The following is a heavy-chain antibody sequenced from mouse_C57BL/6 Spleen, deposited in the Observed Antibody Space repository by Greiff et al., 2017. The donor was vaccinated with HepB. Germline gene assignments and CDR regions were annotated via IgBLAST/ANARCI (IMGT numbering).Heavy chain of an antibody. V-gene: IGHV1-72*01. CDR2: IDPNSGGT. Sequence: QVQLQQPGAELVKPGASVKLSCKASGYTFTSYWMHWVKQRPGRGLEWIGRIDPNSGGTKYNEKFKSKATLTVDKPSSTAYMQLSSLTSEDSAVYYCARPTTAPYWYFDVWGTGTTVTVSS. J-gene: IGHJ1*03. CDR3: ARPTTAPYWYFDV. D-gene: IGHD1-2*01. CDR1: GYTFTSYW.